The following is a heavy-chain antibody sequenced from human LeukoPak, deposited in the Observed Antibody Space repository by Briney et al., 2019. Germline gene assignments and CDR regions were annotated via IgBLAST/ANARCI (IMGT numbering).Heavy chain of an antibody. D-gene: IGHD3-3*01. CDR1: GGTFSSYA. V-gene: IGHV1-69*13. Sequence: SVKVYCKASGGTFSSYAISWVRQAPGQGLEWMGGIIPIFGTANYAQKFQGRVTITADESTSTAYMELSSLRSEDTAVYYCARVGDFWSGYYRPFDYWGQGTLVTVSS. CDR3: ARVGDFWSGYYRPFDY. J-gene: IGHJ4*02. CDR2: IIPIFGTA.